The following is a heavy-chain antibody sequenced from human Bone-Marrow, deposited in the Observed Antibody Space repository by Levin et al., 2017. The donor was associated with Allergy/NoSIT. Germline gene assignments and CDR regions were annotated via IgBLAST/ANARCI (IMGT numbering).Heavy chain of an antibody. J-gene: IGHJ4*02. CDR1: NSSISSDFH. CDR3: ARTLGYCSGDGCYYYFDQ. Sequence: KASETLSLTCAVSNSSISSDFHWGWIRQPPGKGLEWIGSIDQSGNTYYNPSLKSRVTISLDTSKNQFSLRLTSVTAADTAVYYCARTLGYCSGDGCYYYFDQWGQGTLVTVSS. D-gene: IGHD2-15*01. CDR2: IDQSGNT. V-gene: IGHV4-38-2*01.